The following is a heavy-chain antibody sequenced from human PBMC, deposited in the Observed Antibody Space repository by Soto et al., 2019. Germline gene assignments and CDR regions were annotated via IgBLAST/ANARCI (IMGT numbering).Heavy chain of an antibody. CDR1: GDTFKNCV. D-gene: IGHD3-10*01. J-gene: IGHJ6*02. Sequence: QVQVVQSGVEVRRPGSSVKVSCKASGDTFKNCVISWVRQAPGQGLEWMGGIIPLFGTTGFAQRFQGRLTITTDESTTTAYMELSRLRSEDTATYSCAAELGFGKLSVVWGQGTTVIVSS. CDR3: AAELGFGKLSVV. V-gene: IGHV1-69*01. CDR2: IIPLFGTT.